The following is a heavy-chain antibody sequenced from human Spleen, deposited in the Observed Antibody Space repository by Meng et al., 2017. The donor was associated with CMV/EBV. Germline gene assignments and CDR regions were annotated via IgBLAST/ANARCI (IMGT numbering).Heavy chain of an antibody. D-gene: IGHD3-22*01. CDR3: ATYSYYDSSGYLFDY. CDR1: ASIISGDYY. V-gene: IGHV4-30-4*01. CDR2: IYYSGST. Sequence: ASIISGDYYWSWIRQPPGKGLEWIGYIYYSGSTYYNPSLNSRFTISINTSKNQFSLNLRSVTAADAAVYYCATYSYYDSSGYLFDYWGQGTLVTVSS. J-gene: IGHJ4*02.